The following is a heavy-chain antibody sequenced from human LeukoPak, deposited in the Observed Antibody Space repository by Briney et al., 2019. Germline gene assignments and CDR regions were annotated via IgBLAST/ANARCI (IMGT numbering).Heavy chain of an antibody. CDR2: ISWNSGSI. V-gene: IGHV3-9*01. CDR3: AKRPHYDTRENDPFDY. CDR1: GFTFDDYA. Sequence: SLRLSCAASGFTFDDYAMHWVRQAPGKGLEWVSGISWNSGSIGYADSVKGRFTISRDNAKNSLYLQMNSLRAEDTALYYCAKRPHYDTRENDPFDYWGQGTLVTVSS. J-gene: IGHJ4*02. D-gene: IGHD3-22*01.